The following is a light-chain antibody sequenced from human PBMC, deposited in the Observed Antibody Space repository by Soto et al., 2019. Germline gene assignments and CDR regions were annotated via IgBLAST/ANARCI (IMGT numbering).Light chain of an antibody. V-gene: IGLV2-23*01. Sequence: QSALAQPASVSGSPGQSITISCTGTSDDVGAYNSASWYQQLPHKAPQVILYKGTQRPSGVSSRFSGSTSGNAASLTISGLQADDEADYFCCSSAPESTYVFGTGTKLTVL. CDR3: CSSAPESTYV. CDR2: KGT. J-gene: IGLJ1*01. CDR1: SDDVGAYNS.